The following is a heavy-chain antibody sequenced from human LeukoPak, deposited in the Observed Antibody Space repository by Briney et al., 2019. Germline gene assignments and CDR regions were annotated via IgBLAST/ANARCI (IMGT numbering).Heavy chain of an antibody. D-gene: IGHD6-6*01. J-gene: IGHJ4*02. CDR2: IYYSGST. CDR1: GGSISSSSYY. Sequence: SETLSLTCTVSGGSISSSSYYWGWIRQPPGKGLEWIGSIYYSGSTYYNPSLKSRVTISVDTSKNQFSLKLSSVTAADTAVYYCARLGQLVVAFDYWGQGTLVTVSS. V-gene: IGHV4-39*01. CDR3: ARLGQLVVAFDY.